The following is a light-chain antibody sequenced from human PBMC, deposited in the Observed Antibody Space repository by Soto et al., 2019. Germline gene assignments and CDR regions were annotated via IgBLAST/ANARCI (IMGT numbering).Light chain of an antibody. CDR3: RSYTSSNTLV. CDR2: EVS. CDR1: SSDVGGYKY. V-gene: IGLV2-14*01. J-gene: IGLJ2*01. Sequence: QSALTQPASVSGSPGQSITISCTGTSSDVGGYKYVSWYQHHPGKAPKLMIYEVSNRPSGVSNRFSGSKSGNTASLTISGLQAEDEADYYCRSYTSSNTLVFGGGTKLTVL.